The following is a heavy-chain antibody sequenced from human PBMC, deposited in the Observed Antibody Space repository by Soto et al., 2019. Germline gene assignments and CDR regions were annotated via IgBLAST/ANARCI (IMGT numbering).Heavy chain of an antibody. CDR2: IYYSGRT. J-gene: IGHJ5*02. D-gene: IGHD6-13*01. CDR3: ARHPGYSSSWYGNWFDP. CDR1: GGSISSSSYY. Sequence: QLQLQESGPGLVKPSETLSLTCTVSGGSISSSSYYWGWIRQPPGKGLEWIGSIYYSGRTYYNPSRKSRVTISVDTSKNQFSLKLSSVTAANTAVYYGARHPGYSSSWYGNWFDPWGQGTLVTVSS. V-gene: IGHV4-39*01.